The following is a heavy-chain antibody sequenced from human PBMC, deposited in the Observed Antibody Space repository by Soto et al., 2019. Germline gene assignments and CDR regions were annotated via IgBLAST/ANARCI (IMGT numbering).Heavy chain of an antibody. CDR1: GYSFTSYW. J-gene: IGHJ6*02. Sequence: GESLKIFCKGSGYSFTSYWISWVRPMPGKGLEWMGRIDPSDSYTNYSPSFQGHVTISADKSISTAYLQWSSLKASDTALYYCARQIAADIGRGMDVWGQGTTVTVSS. V-gene: IGHV5-10-1*01. D-gene: IGHD6-13*01. CDR2: IDPSDSYT. CDR3: ARQIAADIGRGMDV.